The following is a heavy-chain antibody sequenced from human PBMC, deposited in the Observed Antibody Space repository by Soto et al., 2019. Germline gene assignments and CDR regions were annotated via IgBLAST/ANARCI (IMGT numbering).Heavy chain of an antibody. D-gene: IGHD1-26*01. CDR3: ASRDHSGSRRGDY. CDR2: IKQDGSEK. Sequence: EVQLVESGGGLVQPGGSLRLSCAASGFTFSSYWMSWVRQAPGKGLEWVANIKQDGSEKYYVDSVKGRFTISRDNAKNSLYLQMISLRAEDTAVYYCASRDHSGSRRGDYWGQGTLVTVSS. CDR1: GFTFSSYW. J-gene: IGHJ4*02. V-gene: IGHV3-7*05.